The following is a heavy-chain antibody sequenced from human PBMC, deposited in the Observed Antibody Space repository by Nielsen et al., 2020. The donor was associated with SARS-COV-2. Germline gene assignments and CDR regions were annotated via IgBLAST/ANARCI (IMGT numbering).Heavy chain of an antibody. J-gene: IGHJ4*02. V-gene: IGHV3-23*01. CDR3: AKDSGSYYGHSGY. CDR2: ISGSGGST. CDR1: GFTFSSYA. Sequence: GESLKISCAASGFTFSSYAMSWVRQAPGKGLEWVSAISGSGGSTYYADSVKGRFTISRDNSKNTLYLQMNSLRAEDTAVYYCAKDSGSYYGHSGYWGQGTLVTVSS. D-gene: IGHD1-26*01.